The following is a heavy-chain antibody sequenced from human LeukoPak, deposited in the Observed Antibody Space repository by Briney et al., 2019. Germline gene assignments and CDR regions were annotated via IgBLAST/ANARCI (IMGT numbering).Heavy chain of an antibody. CDR1: GGSISSGDYY. CDR2: IYYSGST. Sequence: PSETLSLTCTVSGGSISSGDYYWSWIRQPPGKGLEWIGYIYYSGSTYYNPSLKSRVTISVDTSKNQFSLKLSSVTAADTAVYYCARVIAARADYYYYGMDVWGQGTTVTVSS. D-gene: IGHD6-6*01. V-gene: IGHV4-30-4*01. CDR3: ARVIAARADYYYYGMDV. J-gene: IGHJ6*02.